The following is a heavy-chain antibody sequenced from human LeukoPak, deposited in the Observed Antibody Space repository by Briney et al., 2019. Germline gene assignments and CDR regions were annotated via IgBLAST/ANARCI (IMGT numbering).Heavy chain of an antibody. CDR3: ARIGIGSSKPLDY. Sequence: GASVKVSCKASGYTFTSYGISWVRQAPGQGLEWMGWISAYNGNTNYAQKLQGRVTMTRNTSISTAYMELSSLRSEDTAVYYCARIGIGSSKPLDYWGQGTLVTVSS. D-gene: IGHD2-2*01. J-gene: IGHJ4*02. CDR2: ISAYNGNT. CDR1: GYTFTSYG. V-gene: IGHV1-18*01.